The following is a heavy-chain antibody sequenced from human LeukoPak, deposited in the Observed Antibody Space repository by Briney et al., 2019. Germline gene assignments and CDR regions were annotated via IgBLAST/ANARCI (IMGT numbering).Heavy chain of an antibody. J-gene: IGHJ4*02. D-gene: IGHD4-17*01. Sequence: GGSLRLSCAASGFTFSASWMTWVRQAPGRGLEWVANVDPDANTKNYLDSVKGRFTISRDNARNSLYLQVNSLRVEDTAIYYCARDPAYGALDYWGQGTLVTVSS. CDR1: GFTFSASW. CDR3: ARDPAYGALDY. V-gene: IGHV3-7*01. CDR2: VDPDANTK.